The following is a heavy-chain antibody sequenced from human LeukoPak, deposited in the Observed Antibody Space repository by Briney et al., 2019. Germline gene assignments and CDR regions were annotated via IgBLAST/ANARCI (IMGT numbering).Heavy chain of an antibody. CDR1: GFTFSSYA. V-gene: IGHV3-30-3*01. D-gene: IGHD3-10*01. Sequence: GGSLRLSCAASGFTFSSYAMSWVRQAPGKGLEWVAVISYDGSNKYYADSVKGRFTISRDNAKNSLYLQMNSLRAEDTAVYYCARVIRGDFDYWGQGTLVTVSS. CDR2: ISYDGSNK. CDR3: ARVIRGDFDY. J-gene: IGHJ4*02.